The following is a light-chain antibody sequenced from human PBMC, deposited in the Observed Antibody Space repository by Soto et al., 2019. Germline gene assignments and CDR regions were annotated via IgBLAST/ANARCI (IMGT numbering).Light chain of an antibody. CDR2: EVS. CDR1: SNDIGAYNY. CDR3: SSITSRTVAMV. J-gene: IGLJ2*01. V-gene: IGLV2-14*01. Sequence: QSALTQPASVSGSPGQSITISCTGTSNDIGAYNYVAWYQQLPGKAPKLMIYEVSNRPSGVSDRFSGSKSGNTASLTISGLQAEDEADYYCSSITSRTVAMVFGGGTKLTVL.